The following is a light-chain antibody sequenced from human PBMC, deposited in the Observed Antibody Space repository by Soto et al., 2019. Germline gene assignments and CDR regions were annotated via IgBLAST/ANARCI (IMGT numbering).Light chain of an antibody. CDR2: EDT. CDR1: SSDVGRYNL. CDR3: CSYACSSTYD. J-gene: IGLJ1*01. Sequence: QSVLTQPASVSGSPGQSITISCTGTSSDVGRYNLVSWYQQHPGKAPKLIIHEDTKRSSGLSNRFSGSKSGNTASLTISGLQAEDEADYYCCSYACSSTYDFGNGAKVTV. V-gene: IGLV2-23*01.